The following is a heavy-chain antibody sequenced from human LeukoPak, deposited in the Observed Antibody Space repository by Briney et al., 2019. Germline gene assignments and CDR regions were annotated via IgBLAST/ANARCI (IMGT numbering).Heavy chain of an antibody. CDR3: VKENGNYVTDSFDP. CDR2: ISSSGSTI. J-gene: IGHJ5*02. Sequence: GGSLRLSCAASGFTFSDYYMSWIRQAPGKGLEWVSYISSSGSTIYYADSVKGRFTISRDNSKNTVFLQMNSLRVEDTATYYCVKENGNYVTDSFDPWGQGILVAVSS. CDR1: GFTFSDYY. V-gene: IGHV3-11*01. D-gene: IGHD3-16*01.